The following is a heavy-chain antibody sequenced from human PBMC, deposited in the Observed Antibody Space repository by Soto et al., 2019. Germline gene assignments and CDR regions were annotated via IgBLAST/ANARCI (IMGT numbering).Heavy chain of an antibody. Sequence: PSETLSLTCTVSGGSISSSSYYWGWIRQPPGKGLEWIGSIYYSGSTYYNPSLKSRVTISVDTSKNQFSLKLSSVTAADTAVYYCARXGDYYDSSGYYSRYFDYWGQGTLVTVSS. D-gene: IGHD3-22*01. V-gene: IGHV4-39*01. CDR3: ARXGDYYDSSGYYSRYFDY. CDR2: IYYSGST. CDR1: GGSISSSSYY. J-gene: IGHJ4*02.